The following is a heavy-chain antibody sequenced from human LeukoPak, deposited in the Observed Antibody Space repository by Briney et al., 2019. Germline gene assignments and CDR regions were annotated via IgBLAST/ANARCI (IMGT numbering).Heavy chain of an antibody. Sequence: GGSLRLSCVASPFTSSGHWMSWVRQAPGKGLEWVANINEDGSEKDYLDSVKGRFTISRDNAKNSLHLQINSLRVEDTAVYYCARNSFAELMLLGSAYGMDVWGQGTTVIVSS. CDR3: ARNSFAELMLLGSAYGMDV. CDR2: INEDGSEK. D-gene: IGHD2-8*01. J-gene: IGHJ6*02. CDR1: PFTSSGHW. V-gene: IGHV3-7*01.